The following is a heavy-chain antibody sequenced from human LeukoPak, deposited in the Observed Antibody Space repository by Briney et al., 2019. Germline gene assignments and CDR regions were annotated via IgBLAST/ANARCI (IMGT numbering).Heavy chain of an antibody. CDR3: ARNLLLGDAFDI. V-gene: IGHV3-21*01. Sequence: GGSLRLSCAASGFTFSNYAMNWVRQAPGKGLEWVSSISSSSSYIYYADSVKGRFTISRDNAKNSLYLQMNSLRAEDTVVDYCARNLLLGDAFDILGQGTMVTGSS. J-gene: IGHJ3*02. D-gene: IGHD3-10*01. CDR1: GFTFSNYA. CDR2: ISSSSSYI.